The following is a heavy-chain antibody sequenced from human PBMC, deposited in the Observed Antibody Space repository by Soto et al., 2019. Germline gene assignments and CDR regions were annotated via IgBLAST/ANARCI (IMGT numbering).Heavy chain of an antibody. CDR1: GGTFSSYA. V-gene: IGHV1-69*01. J-gene: IGHJ4*02. D-gene: IGHD2-15*01. CDR2: IIPIFGTA. CDR3: ARALGYCGGGSCFSCYFDY. Sequence: QVQLVQSGAEVKKPGSSVKVSCKASGGTFSSYAISWVRQAPGQGLEWMGGIIPIFGTANYAQKFQGRVTITADESPSTAYMELSSLRSEDTAVYYCARALGYCGGGSCFSCYFDYWGQGTLFTVSS.